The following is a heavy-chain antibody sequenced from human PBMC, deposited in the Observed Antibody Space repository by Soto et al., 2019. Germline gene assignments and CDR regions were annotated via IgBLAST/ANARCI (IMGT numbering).Heavy chain of an antibody. J-gene: IGHJ4*02. Sequence: GGSLRLSCTASGLTFRTYEMNWFRQAPGKGLEWVSYISSSGRTIYSADSVKGRFTISRDDAKNSLYLQMNSLRAEDTAVYYCARELISAYFFDYWGQGTPVTVSS. V-gene: IGHV3-48*03. CDR3: ARELISAYFFDY. CDR2: ISSSGRTI. CDR1: GLTFRTYE. D-gene: IGHD3-10*01.